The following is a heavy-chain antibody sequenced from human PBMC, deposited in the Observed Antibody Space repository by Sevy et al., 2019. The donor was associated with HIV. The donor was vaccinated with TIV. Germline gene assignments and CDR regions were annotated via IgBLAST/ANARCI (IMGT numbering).Heavy chain of an antibody. J-gene: IGHJ6*03. CDR3: AREATRYCSGGDCSRRNYYFYMDI. V-gene: IGHV3-23*01. CDR2: ISNSGANT. D-gene: IGHD2-15*01. CDR1: GFTFTNYG. Sequence: GFLRLSCAASGFTFTNYGMHWVRQAPGKGLEWVSGISNSGANTYYADSVKGRFIISRDDSRNTLYLQMNSLRGEDTAVYFCAREATRYCSGGDCSRRNYYFYMDIWGKGTTVTVSS.